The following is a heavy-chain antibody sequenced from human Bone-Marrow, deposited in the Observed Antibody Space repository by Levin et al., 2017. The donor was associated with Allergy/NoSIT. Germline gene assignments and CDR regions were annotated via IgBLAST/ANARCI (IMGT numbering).Heavy chain of an antibody. Sequence: SVKVSCKASGYTFSSYPINWMRQAPGQGLDWVGGIVPVFRTPNYAQKFQGRVTITADDSTSTSYMELSSLRSEDTAVYFCARTVYHLENGYYFDFWGLGSLVTVSS. CDR3: ARTVYHLENGYYFDF. CDR1: GYTFSSYP. J-gene: IGHJ4*02. V-gene: IGHV1-69*13. CDR2: IVPVFRTP. D-gene: IGHD3-9*01.